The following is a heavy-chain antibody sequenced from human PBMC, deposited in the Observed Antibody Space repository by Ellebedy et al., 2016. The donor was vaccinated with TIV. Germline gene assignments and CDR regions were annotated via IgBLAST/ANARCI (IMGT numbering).Heavy chain of an antibody. D-gene: IGHD1-14*01. CDR2: IQSSGSA. V-gene: IGHV4-59*01. CDR1: GGSISSYY. CDR3: ARYGGQPANYLDS. Sequence: MPSETLSLTCTVSGGSISSYYWSWIRQPPGKGLERIAYIQSSGSANYNASLQSRATILVDTSQNQFSLKLTSVTAADTAVYFCARYGGQPANYLDSWGQGVLVTVSS. J-gene: IGHJ4*02.